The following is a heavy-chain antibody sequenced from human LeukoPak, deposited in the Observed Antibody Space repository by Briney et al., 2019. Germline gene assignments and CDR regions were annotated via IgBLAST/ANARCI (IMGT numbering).Heavy chain of an antibody. CDR1: GASLSAYH. V-gene: IGHV4-34*01. J-gene: IGHJ4*02. CDR3: VYSGYQLLAVY. Sequence: PSETLSLTCAIDGASLSAYHWTWIRQPPGKGLEWIGEIKPSGITNSNPSLKSRVTLSIDTSKNQFSLKLSSVTAADTAVYYCVYSGYQLLAVYWGQGTLVTVSS. CDR2: IKPSGIT. D-gene: IGHD2-2*01.